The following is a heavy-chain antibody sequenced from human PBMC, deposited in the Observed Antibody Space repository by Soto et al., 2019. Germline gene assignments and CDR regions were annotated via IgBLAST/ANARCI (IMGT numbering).Heavy chain of an antibody. CDR2: IIPIDGTA. Sequence: QVQLVQSGAEVKKPGSSVKVSCKASGGTFSSYAISWVRQAPGQGLEWMGGIIPIDGTANYAKKFQGRVTITADESTSPAYMELISLRSEDTSVYYCARSQGSSTSLEIYYYYYYGMDVWGQGTTVTVSS. D-gene: IGHD2-2*01. J-gene: IGHJ6*02. V-gene: IGHV1-69*01. CDR1: GGTFSSYA. CDR3: ARSQGSSTSLEIYYYYYYGMDV.